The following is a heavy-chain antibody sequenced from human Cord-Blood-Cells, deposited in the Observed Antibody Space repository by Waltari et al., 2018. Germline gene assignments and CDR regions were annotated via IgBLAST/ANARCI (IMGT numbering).Heavy chain of an antibody. CDR2: IIPIFGTA. CDR3: ARSTGDPSWGWYFDL. J-gene: IGHJ2*01. Sequence: QVQLVQSGAEVKKPGSSVKVSCKASGGTFSSYAISWVRQAPGKGLEWRGGIIPIFGTANYAQKFQGRVTITADESTSTAYMELSSLRSEDTAVYYCARSTGDPSWGWYFDLWGRGTLVTVSS. D-gene: IGHD7-27*01. V-gene: IGHV1-69*01. CDR1: GGTFSSYA.